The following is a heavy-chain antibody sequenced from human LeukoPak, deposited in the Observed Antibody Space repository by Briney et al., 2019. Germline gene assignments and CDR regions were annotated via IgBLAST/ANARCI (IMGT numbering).Heavy chain of an antibody. CDR3: ARAAFYYETSGYKTVCYFDY. J-gene: IGHJ4*03. CDR2: IYYSGST. V-gene: IGHV4-61*01. Sequence: SETLSLTSTVSGGSVSSGSYYWSWIRQPPGKGLEWIGNIYYSGSTNYNPSLKSRVTISVDTSKNQFSLKLSSVTAADTAVYYCARAAFYYETSGYKTVCYFDYWGQGTLVTVSS. D-gene: IGHD3-22*01. CDR1: GGSVSSGSYY.